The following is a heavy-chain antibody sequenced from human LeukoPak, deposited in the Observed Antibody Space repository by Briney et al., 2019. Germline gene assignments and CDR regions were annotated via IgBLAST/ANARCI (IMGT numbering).Heavy chain of an antibody. CDR2: ISASGGST. CDR3: AKDLGDSGGYNPFDF. CDR1: GFTFSSYV. Sequence: GGSLRLCCAASGFTFSSYVMSWVRQAPGKGLEWVSFISASGGSTYYASSVKGRFTISRDNSKNTLFLQMSSLRAEDTAVYYCAKDLGDSGGYNPFDFWGQGTLVTVSS. D-gene: IGHD3-22*01. J-gene: IGHJ4*02. V-gene: IGHV3-23*01.